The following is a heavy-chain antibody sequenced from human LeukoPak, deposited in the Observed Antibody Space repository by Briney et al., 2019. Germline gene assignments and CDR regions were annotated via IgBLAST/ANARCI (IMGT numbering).Heavy chain of an antibody. CDR2: IYPGDSDT. V-gene: IGHV5-51*01. CDR1: GYSFTSYW. CDR3: AARVWAPYYGMDV. J-gene: IGHJ6*02. D-gene: IGHD6-13*01. Sequence: GESLKTSCKGSGYSFTSYWVGWVRQMPGKGLEWMGIIYPGDSDTRYSPSFQGQVTISADKSISTAYLQWSSLKASDTAMYYCAARVWAPYYGMDVWGQGTTVTVSS.